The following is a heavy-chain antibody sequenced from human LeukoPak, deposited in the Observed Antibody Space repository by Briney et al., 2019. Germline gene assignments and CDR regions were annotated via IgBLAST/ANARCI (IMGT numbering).Heavy chain of an antibody. CDR3: ARESSISATGTLPWFDP. CDR1: GYTFTAYY. Sequence: ASVKVPCKASGYTFTAYYIHWMRQAPGQGLEWMGRINPNSGGTNYAQKFQGRVTMTRDTSISTAYMELCRLRSDDTAVYYCARESSISATGTLPWFDPWGLGTLVTVSS. J-gene: IGHJ5*02. CDR2: INPNSGGT. V-gene: IGHV1-2*06. D-gene: IGHD1-1*01.